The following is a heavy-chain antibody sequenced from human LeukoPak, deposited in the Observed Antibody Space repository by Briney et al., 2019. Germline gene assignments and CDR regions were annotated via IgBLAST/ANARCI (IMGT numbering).Heavy chain of an antibody. D-gene: IGHD6-19*01. Sequence: GGSLRLSCEVSGFTFSSSAMNWVRQAPGKGLEWVSSISDGGTFYADSVKGRFTISRDNSKNTLYLQMNSLRAEDTAVYYCAKDLPGSGWASHYWGQGTLVTVSS. J-gene: IGHJ4*02. V-gene: IGHV3-23*01. CDR3: AKDLPGSGWASHY. CDR1: GFTFSSSA. CDR2: ISDGGT.